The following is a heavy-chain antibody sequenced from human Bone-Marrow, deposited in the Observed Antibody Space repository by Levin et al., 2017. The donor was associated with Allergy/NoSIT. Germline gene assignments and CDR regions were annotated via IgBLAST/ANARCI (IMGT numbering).Heavy chain of an antibody. D-gene: IGHD2-2*01. CDR2: INVDGSIT. CDR1: GFTFNSYW. V-gene: IGHV3-74*01. J-gene: IGHJ4*02. Sequence: GGSLRLSCAASGFTFNSYWMHWVRQAPGKGLVWVSRINVDGSITSYADSVKGRFTISRDNAKNTLYLQMNSLRAEDTAVYYCVRVGSSTFHDWGQGALVTVSS. CDR3: VRVGSSTFHD.